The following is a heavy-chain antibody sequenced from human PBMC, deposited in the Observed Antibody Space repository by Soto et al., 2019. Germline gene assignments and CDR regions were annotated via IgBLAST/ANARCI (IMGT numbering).Heavy chain of an antibody. V-gene: IGHV1-18*01. J-gene: IGHJ4*02. CDR1: GYTFTSYG. CDR2: ISAYNGNT. Sequence: ASVKVSCKASGYTFTSYGISWVRQAPGQGLEWMGWISAYNGNTSYAQKLQGRVTMTTNTSTSTAYMELRSLRSDDTAVYYCAIRGDSSSWYDLDYWGQGTLVTVSS. D-gene: IGHD6-13*01. CDR3: AIRGDSSSWYDLDY.